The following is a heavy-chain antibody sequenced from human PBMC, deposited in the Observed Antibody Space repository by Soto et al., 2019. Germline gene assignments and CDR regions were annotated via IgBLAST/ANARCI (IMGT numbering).Heavy chain of an antibody. CDR1: GFSFYNYW. J-gene: IGHJ3*02. CDR3: ARGSSNAFDI. V-gene: IGHV3-7*02. CDR2: VKPDGSDK. Sequence: VQLVESGGGVVQPGESLRLSCAASGFSFYNYWMNWVRQAPGKGPEWVANVKPDGSDKNYVDSVKGRFTISRDNAKNSLFLQMNSLRAEDTAVYYCARGSSNAFDIWGQGTMVTVSS.